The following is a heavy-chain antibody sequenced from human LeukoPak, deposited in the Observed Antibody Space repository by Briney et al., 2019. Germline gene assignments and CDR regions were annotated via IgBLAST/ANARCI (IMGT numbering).Heavy chain of an antibody. V-gene: IGHV4-39*01. CDR2: VYYSGTT. D-gene: IGHD5-12*01. CDR1: GGSINSSPYY. CDR3: ARRPVATITFDY. J-gene: IGHJ4*02. Sequence: SETLSLTCTVSGGSINSSPYYWGWIRQPPGKGLKWIGNVYYSGTTYYNPSLKSRVTISVDTSKNQFSLELSSVTAADTAVYSCARRPVATITFDYWGQGTLVTVSS.